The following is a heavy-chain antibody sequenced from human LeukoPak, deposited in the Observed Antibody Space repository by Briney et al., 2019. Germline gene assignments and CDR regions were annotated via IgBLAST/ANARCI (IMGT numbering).Heavy chain of an antibody. Sequence: PSETLSLTCAVYRGSFRGYYWRWIPQPPGKGLEWIGEINHGGSPNYNPALYGRVTISVDTAKYQFSLKLSSVTAADTAVYFCACVSLVVVTAIPENSNFDYWGQGTLVTVSS. J-gene: IGHJ4*02. CDR2: INHGGSP. CDR1: RGSFRGYY. CDR3: ACVSLVVVTAIPENSNFDY. V-gene: IGHV4-34*01. D-gene: IGHD2-21*02.